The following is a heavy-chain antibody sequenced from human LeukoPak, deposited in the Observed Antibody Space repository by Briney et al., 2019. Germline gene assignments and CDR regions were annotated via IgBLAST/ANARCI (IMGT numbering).Heavy chain of an antibody. Sequence: ASVKVSCKASGGTFSSYAISWVRQAPGQGLEWMGRIIPIFGTANYAQKFQGRVTITADESTSTAYMELSSLRSEDTAVYYCARVVTMIVVVTNGAFDIWGQGTMVTVSS. J-gene: IGHJ3*02. CDR2: IIPIFGTA. D-gene: IGHD3-22*01. CDR3: ARVVTMIVVVTNGAFDI. V-gene: IGHV1-69*13. CDR1: GGTFSSYA.